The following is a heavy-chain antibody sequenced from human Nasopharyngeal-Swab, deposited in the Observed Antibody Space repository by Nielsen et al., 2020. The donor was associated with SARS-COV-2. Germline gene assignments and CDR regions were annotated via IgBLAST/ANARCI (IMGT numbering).Heavy chain of an antibody. J-gene: IGHJ4*02. Sequence: GESLKISCAASGFTFSNFAMSWVRQAPGKGLEWVSSISGGSANTYYADFVKGRFTISRDNSKKTLILQMSSLRVEDTAVYFCAKDGGGWYTSGWYYFDSWGQGTLVTVSS. CDR1: GFTFSNFA. CDR2: ISGGSANT. V-gene: IGHV3-23*01. CDR3: AKDGGGWYTSGWYYFDS. D-gene: IGHD6-19*01.